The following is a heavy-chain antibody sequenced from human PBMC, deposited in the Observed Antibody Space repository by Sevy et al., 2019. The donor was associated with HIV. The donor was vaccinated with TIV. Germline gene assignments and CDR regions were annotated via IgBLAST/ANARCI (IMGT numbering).Heavy chain of an antibody. V-gene: IGHV3-53*01. CDR1: GFSVSRNH. D-gene: IGHD6-19*01. J-gene: IGHJ4*02. CDR2: IYSDGTT. Sequence: GESLKISCAASGFSVSRNHINWVRQAPGKGQEWISVIYSDGTTQYADSVKGRFTISRDTSNNTVYLQVSGLRADDTAVYYCARRLSSAWYFDFWGQGTLVTVSS. CDR3: ARRLSSAWYFDF.